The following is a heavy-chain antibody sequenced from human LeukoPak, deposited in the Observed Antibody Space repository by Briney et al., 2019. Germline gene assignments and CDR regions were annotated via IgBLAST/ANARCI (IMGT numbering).Heavy chain of an antibody. J-gene: IGHJ6*02. D-gene: IGHD2-15*01. CDR1: GFTFSSYS. CDR2: ITSSSSYI. V-gene: IGHV3-21*01. CDR3: ARFCSGGSCYPYYYYGMDV. Sequence: GGSLRLSCAASGFTFSSYSMNWVRQAPGKGLEWVSSITSSSSYIYYADSVKGRFTVSRDNAKNSLFLQMNSLRADDTAVYYCARFCSGGSCYPYYYYGMDVWGQGTTVTVSS.